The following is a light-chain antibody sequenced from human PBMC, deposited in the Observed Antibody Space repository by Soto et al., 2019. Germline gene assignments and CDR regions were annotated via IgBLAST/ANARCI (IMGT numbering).Light chain of an antibody. CDR1: QSVSSD. Sequence: EIVMTQSPATLSVSPGERATLSCRASQSVSSDLAWYHQKPGQAPRLLIYGASTRVTGIPARFSGSRSGTDFTLTISSLEPEDFAVYFCHQRNKFGQGTRLEIK. V-gene: IGKV3-11*01. J-gene: IGKJ5*01. CDR3: HQRNK. CDR2: GAS.